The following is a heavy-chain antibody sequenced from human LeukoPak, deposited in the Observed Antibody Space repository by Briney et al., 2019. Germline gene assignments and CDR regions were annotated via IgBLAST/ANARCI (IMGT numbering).Heavy chain of an antibody. CDR3: ARHLGGSSWFDY. CDR2: IYYSGTT. D-gene: IGHD6-13*01. Sequence: SETLSLTCTVSDGSISTTNYYWGRIRQPPGKGLEWIGGIYYSGTTYYNPSLKSRVTISVDTSRNQFSLKLSSVTAADTAVYYCARHLGGSSWFDYWGQGTLVTVFS. CDR1: DGSISTTNYY. J-gene: IGHJ5*01. V-gene: IGHV4-39*01.